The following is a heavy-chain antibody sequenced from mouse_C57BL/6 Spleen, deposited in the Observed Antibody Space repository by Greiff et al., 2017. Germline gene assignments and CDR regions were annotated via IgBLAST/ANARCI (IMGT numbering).Heavy chain of an antibody. V-gene: IGHV5-4*01. CDR3: ARDRVTFDY. Sequence: DVMLVESGGGLVKPGGSLKLSCAASGFTFSSYAMSWVRQTPEKRLEWVATISDGGSYTYYPDNVKGRFTISRDNAKNNLYLQMSHLKSEDTARDYCARDRVTFDYWGQGTTLTVSS. D-gene: IGHD2-3*01. CDR1: GFTFSSYA. CDR2: ISDGGSYT. J-gene: IGHJ2*01.